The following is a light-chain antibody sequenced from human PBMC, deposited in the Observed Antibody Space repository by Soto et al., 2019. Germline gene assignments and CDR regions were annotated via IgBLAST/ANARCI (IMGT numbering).Light chain of an antibody. Sequence: EIVLTQSPGTLSLSPGERATLSCRASQTVSTNFLAWYQQNPGQAPSLLIYGASSRATGIPDRFSGSGSGTDFTLTISRLEPEDFAVYYCQQYGSSPVTFGQGTKVEIK. J-gene: IGKJ1*01. V-gene: IGKV3-20*01. CDR3: QQYGSSPVT. CDR2: GAS. CDR1: QTVSTNF.